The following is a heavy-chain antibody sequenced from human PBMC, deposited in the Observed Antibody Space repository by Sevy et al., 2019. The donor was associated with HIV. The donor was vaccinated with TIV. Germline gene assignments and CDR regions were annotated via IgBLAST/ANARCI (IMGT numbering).Heavy chain of an antibody. CDR1: GGSISSYY. D-gene: IGHD2-2*01. V-gene: IGHV4-59*01. CDR2: IYYSGST. CDR3: ARDMLGYCSSTSCFAEGYFDY. Sequence: SETLSLTCTVSGGSISSYYWSWIRQPPGKGLEWIGYIYYSGSTNYNPSLKGRVTISVDTSKNQFSLKLGSVTAADTAVYYWARDMLGYCSSTSCFAEGYFDYWGQGTLVTVSS. J-gene: IGHJ4*02.